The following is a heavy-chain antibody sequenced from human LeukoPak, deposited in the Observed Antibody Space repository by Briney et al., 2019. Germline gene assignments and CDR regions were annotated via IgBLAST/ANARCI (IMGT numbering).Heavy chain of an antibody. J-gene: IGHJ3*02. CDR2: MDNSGST. Sequence: PSETLSLTCTVSGGSISGYYWNWLRQPPGKGLEWIGYMDNSGSTNYNPSLKSRVTISADTSKNQFSLRLSSVTAADTAVYYCATWVTVIYAFDIWGQGTMVTVSS. V-gene: IGHV4-59*01. CDR1: GGSISGYY. D-gene: IGHD4-11*01. CDR3: ATWVTVIYAFDI.